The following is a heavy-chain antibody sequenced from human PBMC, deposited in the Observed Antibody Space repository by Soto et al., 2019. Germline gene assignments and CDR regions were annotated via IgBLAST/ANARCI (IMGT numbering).Heavy chain of an antibody. CDR1: GYTFTGYY. CDR3: ARARSSGWYRDAFDI. J-gene: IGHJ3*02. V-gene: IGHV1-2*04. CDR2: IKPNSGGT. D-gene: IGHD6-19*01. Sequence: ASVKVSCKASGYTFTGYYMHWVRQAPGQGLEWMGWIKPNSGGTNYAQKFQGWVTMTRDTSVSTAYMELSRLRSDDTAVYYCARARSSGWYRDAFDIWGQGTVVTVSS.